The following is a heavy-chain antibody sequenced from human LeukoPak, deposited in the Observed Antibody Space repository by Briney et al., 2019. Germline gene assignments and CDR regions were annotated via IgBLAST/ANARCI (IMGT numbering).Heavy chain of an antibody. CDR2: ISSSDTY. Sequence: GRSRRLSSAASGFSFSDYYMSWISHPPGKWLEWVSYISSSDTYTYTNYADSVKGRFTISRDNAKNSLYLQMNSLTAEDTAVYYCARGHYGLEVWGQGTTVTVSS. V-gene: IGHV3-11*06. D-gene: IGHD6-25*01. CDR3: ARGHYGLEV. CDR1: GFSFSDYY. J-gene: IGHJ6*02.